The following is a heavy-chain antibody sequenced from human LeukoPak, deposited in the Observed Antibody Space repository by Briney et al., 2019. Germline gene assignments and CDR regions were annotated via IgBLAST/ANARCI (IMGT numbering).Heavy chain of an antibody. D-gene: IGHD3-22*01. Sequence: GESLKISCKGSGYSFASYWIGWVRQMPGKGLEWMGIIYPGDSGTRYSPSFQGQVTISADKSISTAYLQWSSLKASDTAMYYCARSRKSRYYYDSSGYPDAFDIWGQGTMVTVSS. J-gene: IGHJ3*02. CDR1: GYSFASYW. CDR2: IYPGDSGT. CDR3: ARSRKSRYYYDSSGYPDAFDI. V-gene: IGHV5-51*01.